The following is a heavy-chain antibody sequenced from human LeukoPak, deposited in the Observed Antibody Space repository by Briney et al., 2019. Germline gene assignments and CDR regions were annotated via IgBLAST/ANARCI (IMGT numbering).Heavy chain of an antibody. CDR2: IYYSGST. Sequence: SETLSLTCTVSGGSISSSSYYWGWIRQPPGKGLEWIGSIYYSGSTYYNPSLKSRVTISVDTSKNQFSLQVNSVTPEDTAVYYCVRGSYSSGFDYWGQGTLVTVSS. D-gene: IGHD6-19*01. CDR3: VRGSYSSGFDY. J-gene: IGHJ4*02. CDR1: GGSISSSSYY. V-gene: IGHV4-39*01.